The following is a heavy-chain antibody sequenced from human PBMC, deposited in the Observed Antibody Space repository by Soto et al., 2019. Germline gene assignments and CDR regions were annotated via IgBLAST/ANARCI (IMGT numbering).Heavy chain of an antibody. V-gene: IGHV3-48*02. CDR2: ISVGGCSI. J-gene: IGHJ3*01. Sequence: EVQLVESGGGLVQPGGSLRVSCVASGFTFSSYALNWVRQAPGKGLEWVSYISVGGCSIFYADSVKGRFTMFRGDATNSLYMQMNSLRDEDTAVYYCVRDHRWAFDFWGQGTMVTVSS. CDR3: VRDHRWAFDF. CDR1: GFTFSSYA. D-gene: IGHD2-15*01.